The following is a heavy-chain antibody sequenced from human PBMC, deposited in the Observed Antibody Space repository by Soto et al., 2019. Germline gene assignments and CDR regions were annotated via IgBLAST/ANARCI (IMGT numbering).Heavy chain of an antibody. D-gene: IGHD6-25*01. CDR3: AKEQSYGYWRTADY. Sequence: QVQLVESGGGVVQPGRSLRLSCAASGFTLSSCGMHWVRQAPGKGLEWVAVVTYEGSEIHYADSVKGRFTISRDNSKNTVYLQMNSLRVEDTAVYYCAKEQSYGYWRTADYWGQGTLITVSS. V-gene: IGHV3-30*18. J-gene: IGHJ4*02. CDR2: VTYEGSEI. CDR1: GFTLSSCG.